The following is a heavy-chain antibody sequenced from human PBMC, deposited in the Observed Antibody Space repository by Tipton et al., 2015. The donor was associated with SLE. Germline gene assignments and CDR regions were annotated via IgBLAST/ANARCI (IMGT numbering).Heavy chain of an antibody. CDR1: GFTYTNYA. J-gene: IGHJ6*02. CDR3: SGQLLPLYGMDV. CDR2: ISADGNNQ. Sequence: SLRLSCAASGFTYTNYAVHWVRQTPGKGLEWVAVISADGNNQYYADSVKGRFTISRDNSKNTLYLQMNSLRAEDTVVYYCSGQLLPLYGMDVWGQGTTVTVSS. D-gene: IGHD6-6*01. V-gene: IGHV3-30*04.